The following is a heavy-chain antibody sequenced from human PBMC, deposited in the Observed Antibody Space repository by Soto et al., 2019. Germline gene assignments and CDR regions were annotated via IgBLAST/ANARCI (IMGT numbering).Heavy chain of an antibody. Sequence: SETLSLTCAVYGGSFSGYYWSWIRQPPGKGLEWIGEINHSGSTNYNPSLKSRVTISVDTSKNQFSLKLSSVTAADTAVYYCARIGYCSSTSCKYFQHWGQGTLVTVSS. V-gene: IGHV4-34*01. CDR3: ARIGYCSSTSCKYFQH. CDR2: INHSGST. D-gene: IGHD2-2*01. J-gene: IGHJ1*01. CDR1: GGSFSGYY.